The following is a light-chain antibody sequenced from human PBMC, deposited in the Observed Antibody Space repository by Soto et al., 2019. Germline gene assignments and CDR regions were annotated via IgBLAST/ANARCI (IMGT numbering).Light chain of an antibody. V-gene: IGLV2-14*01. CDR1: SSDVGGYNY. Sequence: QSALAQPASVSGSPGQSITISCTGTSSDVGGYNYVSWYQQHPGKAPKLMISEVSNRPSGVSNRFSGSKSGNTASLTTSGLQAEDEADYYCSSYTSNNLYVFGTGTKVTVL. CDR3: SSYTSNNLYV. CDR2: EVS. J-gene: IGLJ1*01.